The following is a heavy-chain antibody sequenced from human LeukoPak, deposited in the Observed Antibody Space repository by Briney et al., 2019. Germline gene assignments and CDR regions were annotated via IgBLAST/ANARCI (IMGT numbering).Heavy chain of an antibody. V-gene: IGHV3-21*01. J-gene: IGHJ5*02. CDR2: LSSSSSYI. Sequence: GGSLRLSCAASGFTFSSYSMNWVRQAPGKGLEWVSSLSSSSSYIYYADSVKGRFTISRDNARNSLYLQMSSLRAEDTAVYYCARELAAWIQLGGAWFDPWGQGTLVTVSS. D-gene: IGHD5-18*01. CDR1: GFTFSSYS. CDR3: ARELAAWIQLGGAWFDP.